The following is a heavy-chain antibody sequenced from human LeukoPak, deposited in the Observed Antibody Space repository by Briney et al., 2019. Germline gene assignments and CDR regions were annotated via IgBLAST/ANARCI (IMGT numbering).Heavy chain of an antibody. Sequence: KPSETLSLTCGVSGGPFSGQYWSWIRQPPGKGLEWIGQIHYGGGTSYDPSLRSRVTISIDTSKSQFSLKLTSVTAADTAVYYCAKHGGFDFDYWGQGTLVTVSS. D-gene: IGHD3-16*01. J-gene: IGHJ4*02. V-gene: IGHV4-34*01. CDR1: GGPFSGQY. CDR2: IHYGGGT. CDR3: AKHGGFDFDY.